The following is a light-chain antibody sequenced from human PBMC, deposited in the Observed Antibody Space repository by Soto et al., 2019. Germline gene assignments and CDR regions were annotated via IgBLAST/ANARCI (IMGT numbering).Light chain of an antibody. CDR3: CSYAGFRV. CDR2: EGS. J-gene: IGLJ2*01. CDR1: SSDVGSYTL. V-gene: IGLV2-23*01. Sequence: QSVLTQPASVSGSPGQSITISCTGTSSDVGSYTLVSWYQQHPGKAPKLMIYEGSKRPSGVSNRFSGSKSGNTASLTISGLQAEDEADYYCCSYAGFRVFGGGTKLTVL.